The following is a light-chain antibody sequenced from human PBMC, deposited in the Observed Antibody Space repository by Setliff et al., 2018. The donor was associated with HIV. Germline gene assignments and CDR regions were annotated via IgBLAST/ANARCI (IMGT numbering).Light chain of an antibody. J-gene: IGKJ4*01. V-gene: IGKV3-11*01. CDR2: DTS. Sequence: EIVLTQSPATLSLSPGERATLSCRASQSVSTFLAWYQQRPGQAPRLLIYDTSNRATGIPARFSGSGSGTDFTLTISSLEPEDFALYYCQQRSNWPLVTFGGGTKVDIK. CDR3: QQRSNWPLVT. CDR1: QSVSTF.